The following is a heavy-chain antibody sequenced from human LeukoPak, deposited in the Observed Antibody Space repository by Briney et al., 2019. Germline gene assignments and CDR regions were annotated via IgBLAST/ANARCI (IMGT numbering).Heavy chain of an antibody. CDR1: GFTLSNAW. V-gene: IGHV3-15*01. CDR2: IKRKTDGGTT. J-gene: IGHJ4*02. CDR3: THTIDFWSGYYRDY. Sequence: GGSLRLSCAASGFTLSNAWMSWVRQAPGKGLEWVGRIKRKTDGGTTEYAAPVKGRFTISRDDSKNTLYLQMNSLKIEDTAVYYCTHTIDFWSGYYRDYWGQGTLVTVSS. D-gene: IGHD3-3*01.